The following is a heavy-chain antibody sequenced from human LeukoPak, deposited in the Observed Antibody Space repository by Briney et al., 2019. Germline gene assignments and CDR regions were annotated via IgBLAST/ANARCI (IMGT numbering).Heavy chain of an antibody. CDR1: GFTFSSYA. V-gene: IGHV3-21*01. CDR3: ARRYCSSTSCFDY. J-gene: IGHJ4*02. CDR2: ISSSSSYI. Sequence: PGGSLRLSCAASGFTFSSYAMHWVRQAPGKGLEWVSSISSSSSYIYYADSVKGRFTISRDNAKKSLYLQMNSLRAEDTAVYYCARRYCSSTSCFDYWGQGTLVTVSS. D-gene: IGHD2-2*01.